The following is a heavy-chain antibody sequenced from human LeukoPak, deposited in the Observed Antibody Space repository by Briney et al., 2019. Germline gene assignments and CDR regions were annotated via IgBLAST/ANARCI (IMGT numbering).Heavy chain of an antibody. CDR2: TYYSGST. Sequence: SETLSLTCTVSGGSISSYYWSWIRQPPGKGLEWIGYTYYSGSTNYNPSLKSRVTISVDTSKNQFSLKLSSVTAADTAVYYCARDLSRITIFGVVIDDAFDIWGQGTMVTVSS. J-gene: IGHJ3*02. CDR1: GGSISSYY. D-gene: IGHD3-3*01. CDR3: ARDLSRITIFGVVIDDAFDI. V-gene: IGHV4-59*01.